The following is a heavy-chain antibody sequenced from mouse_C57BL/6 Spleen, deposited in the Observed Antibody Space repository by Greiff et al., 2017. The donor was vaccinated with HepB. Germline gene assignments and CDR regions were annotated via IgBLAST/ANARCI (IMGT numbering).Heavy chain of an antibody. D-gene: IGHD3-2*02. V-gene: IGHV1-82*01. CDR1: GYAFSSSW. Sequence: QVQLQQSGPELVKPGASVKISCKASGYAFSSSWMNWVKQRPGKGLEWIGRIYPGDGDTNYNGKFKGKATLTADKSSSTAYMQLSSLTSEDSAVYFCARAAQGYFDDWGQGTTLTVSS. CDR3: ARAAQGYFDD. CDR2: IYPGDGDT. J-gene: IGHJ2*01.